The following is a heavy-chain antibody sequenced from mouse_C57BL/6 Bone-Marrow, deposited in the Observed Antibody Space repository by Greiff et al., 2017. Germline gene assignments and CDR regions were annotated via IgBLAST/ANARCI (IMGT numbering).Heavy chain of an antibody. D-gene: IGHD2-1*01. CDR1: GYTFTSYW. CDR3: ARGVYYGNYAFAY. Sequence: VQLQQPGAELVRPGSSVKLSCKASGYTFTSYWMHWVKQRPIQGLEWIGNIDPSDSETHYNQKFKDKATLTVDKSSSTAYMQLSSLTSEDSAVYYCARGVYYGNYAFAYWGQGTLVTVSA. V-gene: IGHV1-52*01. J-gene: IGHJ3*01. CDR2: IDPSDSET.